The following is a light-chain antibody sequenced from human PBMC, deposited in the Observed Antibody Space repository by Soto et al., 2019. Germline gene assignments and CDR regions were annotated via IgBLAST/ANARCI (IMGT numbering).Light chain of an antibody. J-gene: IGKJ4*01. CDR2: DAS. Sequence: DMQMTQSPSSLSASVGDRVTITCQASQDITKYLNWYRQKPGKAPNLLIYDASKLKTGVPSRFSGTGSGTYFTSTISSLQPEDIATYFCQQYDTLPPTFGGGTRVEIK. CDR1: QDITKY. V-gene: IGKV1-33*01. CDR3: QQYDTLPPT.